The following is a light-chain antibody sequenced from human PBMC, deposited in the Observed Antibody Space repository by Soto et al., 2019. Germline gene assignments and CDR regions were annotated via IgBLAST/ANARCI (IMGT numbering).Light chain of an antibody. CDR1: QSVSNSY. CDR3: QQYGSSPWT. CDR2: GAS. V-gene: IGKV3-20*01. J-gene: IGKJ1*01. Sequence: IVLTQSAGTLSLSPGERATLSCRASQSVSNSYIAWYQRKPGQAPRLLIYGASSRATGIPDRFSGSGSGTDFTLTISRLEPEDFAVYYCQQYGSSPWTFGQGTKVEIK.